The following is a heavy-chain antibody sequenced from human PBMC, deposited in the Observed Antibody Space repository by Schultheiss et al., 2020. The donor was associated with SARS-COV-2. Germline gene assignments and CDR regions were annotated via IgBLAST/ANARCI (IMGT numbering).Heavy chain of an antibody. CDR3: GLSYYYYYGMDV. J-gene: IGHJ6*02. D-gene: IGHD2/OR15-2a*01. CDR1: GFTFSSYW. V-gene: IGHV3-74*01. Sequence: GGSLRLSCAASGFTFSSYWMHWVRQVPGKGLVWVSRINSDGSSTSYADSVKGRFTISRDNAKNTLYLQMNSLRAEDTAVYYCGLSYYYYYGMDVWGQGTTVTVSS. CDR2: INSDGSST.